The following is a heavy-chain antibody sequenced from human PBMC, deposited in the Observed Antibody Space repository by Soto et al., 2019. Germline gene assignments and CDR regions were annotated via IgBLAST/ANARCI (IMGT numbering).Heavy chain of an antibody. CDR3: TRGELRFLEWLFWDFDY. J-gene: IGHJ4*02. CDR2: IRSKAYGGTT. D-gene: IGHD3-3*01. CDR1: GFTFGDYA. V-gene: IGHV3-49*03. Sequence: GSLRLSCTASGFTFGDYAMSWFRQAPGKGLEWVGFIRSKAYGGTTEYAASVKGRFTISRDDSKSIAYLQMNSLKTEDTAVYYCTRGELRFLEWLFWDFDYWGQGTLVTVSS.